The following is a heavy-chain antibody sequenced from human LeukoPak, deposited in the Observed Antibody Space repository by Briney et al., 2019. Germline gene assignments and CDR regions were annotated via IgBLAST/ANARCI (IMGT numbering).Heavy chain of an antibody. J-gene: IGHJ4*02. V-gene: IGHV1-18*01. Sequence: GASVKVSCKASGYTFTTYGISWVRQAPGQGREWMGWISAYNGNTNYARKFQGRVTKTTDTSTTTAYMELRSLRSDDTAVYYCARRLERHHDFDYWGQGTLVTVSS. CDR2: ISAYNGNT. CDR3: ARRLERHHDFDY. CDR1: GYTFTTYG. D-gene: IGHD1-1*01.